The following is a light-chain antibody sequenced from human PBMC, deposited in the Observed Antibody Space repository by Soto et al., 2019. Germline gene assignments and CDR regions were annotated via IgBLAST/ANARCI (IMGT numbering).Light chain of an antibody. CDR3: QQLNSYPPWT. CDR1: QDISSY. V-gene: IGKV1-9*01. CDR2: SAS. Sequence: FQLTQSPSFLSASVGDRLTITCRASQDISSYLAWYQQKPGKAPKVLIHSASTLHSGVPLRFGGSGSGTEFTLTISGLQPEDFATYYCQQLNSYPPWTFGQGTKVDIK. J-gene: IGKJ1*01.